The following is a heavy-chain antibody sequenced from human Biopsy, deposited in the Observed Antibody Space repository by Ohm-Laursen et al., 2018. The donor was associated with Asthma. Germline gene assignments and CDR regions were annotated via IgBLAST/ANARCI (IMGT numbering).Heavy chain of an antibody. V-gene: IGHV3-30*01. J-gene: IGHJ3*02. CDR2: ISEDENTQ. CDR1: GFSFSNFA. CDR3: VREDTDDAYDI. D-gene: IGHD5-18*01. Sequence: SLRLSCAASGFSFSNFAIHWVRQAPGKGLEWVGVISEDENTQDYADSVKGRFTIARDNSKNTLDLQMNSLREEDTAVYDCVREDTDDAYDIWGQGTVVSVSS.